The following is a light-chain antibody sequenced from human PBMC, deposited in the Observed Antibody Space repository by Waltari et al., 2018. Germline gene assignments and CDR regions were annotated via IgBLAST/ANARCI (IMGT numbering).Light chain of an antibody. CDR2: GVT. Sequence: QSALTQPASVSGSPGQSITISCTGTNSDIGKYDLVSWYQPHPGKAPKLLIYGVTQRPSGVSNHFSGSKSCNTASLTVSGLQPEDEANYYCCSFTDTSIWVFGGGTKLTVL. V-gene: IGLV2-23*02. CDR3: CSFTDTSIWV. J-gene: IGLJ3*02. CDR1: NSDIGKYDL.